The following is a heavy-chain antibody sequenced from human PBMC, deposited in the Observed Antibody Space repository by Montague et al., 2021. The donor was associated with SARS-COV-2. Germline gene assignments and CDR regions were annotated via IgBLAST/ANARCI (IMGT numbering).Heavy chain of an antibody. D-gene: IGHD3-22*01. CDR2: IYDSRNT. Sequence: SETLSLTCAVSGDSIIRTDCWSWVRQPPGKGLQWIGEIYDSRNTNYNPSLKSRVTISVDMSNNQYSLELSSVTAADTALDYCVSAGGYYNRPPVWGQGTLVTVSS. V-gene: IGHV4-4*02. J-gene: IGHJ4*02. CDR3: VSAGGYYNRPPV. CDR1: GDSIIRTDC.